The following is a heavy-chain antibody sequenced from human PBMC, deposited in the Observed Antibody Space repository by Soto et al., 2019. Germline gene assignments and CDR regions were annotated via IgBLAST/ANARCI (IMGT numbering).Heavy chain of an antibody. J-gene: IGHJ4*02. CDR3: AKDRGGYVGYFDY. V-gene: IGHV3-9*01. CDR1: GFTFDDYA. D-gene: IGHD5-12*01. CDR2: ISWNSGSI. Sequence: GGSLRLSCAASGFTFDDYAMHWVRQAPGKGLEWVSGISWNSGSIDYTDSVKGRFTISRDNAKNSLYLQMNSLRVEDTALYYCAKDRGGYVGYFDYWGKGTLVTVS.